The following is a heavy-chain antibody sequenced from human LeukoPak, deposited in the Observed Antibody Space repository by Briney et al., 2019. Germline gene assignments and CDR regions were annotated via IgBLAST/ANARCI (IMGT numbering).Heavy chain of an antibody. Sequence: GASVKVSCKASGYTFTNYGSSWVRQAPGQGREWMGWISAYNGNTNYAQRLQGRVTVTTETSTSTAYMELRSLRPDDTAIYYCARKPTAYPNDYWGQGTLVTVSS. D-gene: IGHD4/OR15-4a*01. CDR1: GYTFTNYG. J-gene: IGHJ4*02. V-gene: IGHV1-18*04. CDR2: ISAYNGNT. CDR3: ARKPTAYPNDY.